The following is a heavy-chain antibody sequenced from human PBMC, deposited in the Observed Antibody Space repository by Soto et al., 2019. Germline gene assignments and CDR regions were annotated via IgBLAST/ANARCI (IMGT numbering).Heavy chain of an antibody. J-gene: IGHJ4*02. CDR2: INHSGST. Sequence: QVQLQQWGAGLLKPSETLSLTCAVYGGSFSGYYWSWIRQPPGKGLEWIGEINHSGSTNYNPFLKSRVTISVDTSKNQFSLKLSSVTAADTAGYYCARLLPGIAAAGVWGQGTLVTVSS. V-gene: IGHV4-34*01. D-gene: IGHD6-13*01. CDR1: GGSFSGYY. CDR3: ARLLPGIAAAGV.